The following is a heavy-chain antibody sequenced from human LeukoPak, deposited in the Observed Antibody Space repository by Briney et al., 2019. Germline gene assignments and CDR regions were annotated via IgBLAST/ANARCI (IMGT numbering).Heavy chain of an antibody. CDR3: AKDIGMGYYYYYGMDV. Sequence: PGRSLRLSCAAPGFTFDDYAMHWVRQAPGKGLEWVSGISWNSGSIGYADSVKGRFTISRDNAKNSLYLQMNSLRAEDTALYYCAKDIGMGYYYYYGMDVWGQGTTVTVSS. V-gene: IGHV3-9*01. CDR2: ISWNSGSI. CDR1: GFTFDDYA. D-gene: IGHD2-15*01. J-gene: IGHJ6*02.